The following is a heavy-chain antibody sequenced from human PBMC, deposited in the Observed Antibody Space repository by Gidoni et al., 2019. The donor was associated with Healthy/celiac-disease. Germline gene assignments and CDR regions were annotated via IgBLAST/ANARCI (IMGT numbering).Heavy chain of an antibody. CDR2: IKQDGSEK. CDR1: GFTFSSYW. CDR3: ARKPSDYYGSTPIDY. J-gene: IGHJ4*02. V-gene: IGHV3-7*03. Sequence: EVQLVESGGGLVQPGGSLRLSCAASGFTFSSYWMSWVRQAPGKGLEGVANIKQDGSEKYYVDSVKGRFTISRDNAKNSLYLQMNSLRAEDTAVYYCARKPSDYYGSTPIDYWGQGTLVTVSS. D-gene: IGHD3-10*01.